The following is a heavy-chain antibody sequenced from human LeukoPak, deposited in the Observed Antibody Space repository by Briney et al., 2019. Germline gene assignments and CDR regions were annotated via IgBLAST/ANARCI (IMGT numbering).Heavy chain of an antibody. V-gene: IGHV3-20*04. D-gene: IGHD2-2*02. Sequence: GGSLRLSCAASGFTFSSYGMSWVRQAPGKGLEWVSGIDWNGGSTGYADSVKGRFTISRDNAKNSLYLQMNSLRAEGTALYYCARRDIVVVPAAIFGAFDIWGQGTMVTVSS. CDR3: ARRDIVVVPAAIFGAFDI. J-gene: IGHJ3*02. CDR2: IDWNGGST. CDR1: GFTFSSYG.